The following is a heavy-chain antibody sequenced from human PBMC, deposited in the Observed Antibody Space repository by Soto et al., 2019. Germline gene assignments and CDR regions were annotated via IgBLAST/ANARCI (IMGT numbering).Heavy chain of an antibody. J-gene: IGHJ6*02. CDR3: AKDHLRVRSPFDPEYYYDSSGYRSSYGMDV. Sequence: SLRICCAACGFTFSSYSMHLVRQAPGKGLEWVAVISYDGSNKYYADSVKGRFTISRDNSKNTLYLQMNSLRAEDTAVYYCAKDHLRVRSPFDPEYYYDSSGYRSSYGMDVWGQGTTVTVS. V-gene: IGHV3-30*18. CDR1: GFTFSSYS. D-gene: IGHD3-22*01. CDR2: ISYDGSNK.